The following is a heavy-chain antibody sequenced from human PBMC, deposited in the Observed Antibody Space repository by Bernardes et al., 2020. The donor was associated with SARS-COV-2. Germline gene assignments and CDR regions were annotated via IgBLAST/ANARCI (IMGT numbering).Heavy chain of an antibody. J-gene: IGHJ4*02. D-gene: IGHD6-13*01. Sequence: SETLSLTCTVSGGSISSSSYYWGWIRQPPGKGREWIGSIYYSGSTYYNPSLKSRVTISVDTSKNQFSLKLSSVTAADTAVYYCARLPWYSSSWHFDYWGQGTLVTVSS. CDR1: GGSISSSSYY. CDR3: ARLPWYSSSWHFDY. V-gene: IGHV4-39*01. CDR2: IYYSGST.